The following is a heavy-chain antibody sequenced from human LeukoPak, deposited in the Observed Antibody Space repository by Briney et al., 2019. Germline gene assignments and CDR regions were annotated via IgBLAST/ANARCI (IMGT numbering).Heavy chain of an antibody. CDR3: ASRASPAHLEHVYYYYGMDV. CDR1: GYTFTSYY. CDR2: INPSGGST. V-gene: IGHV1-46*01. Sequence: ASVKVSCKASGYTFTSYYMHWVRQAPGQGLEWMGIINPSGGSTSYAQKFQGRVTMTRDTSTSTVYMELSSLRSEDTAVYYCASRASPAHLEHVYYYYGMDVWGQGTTVTVSS. D-gene: IGHD6-6*01. J-gene: IGHJ6*02.